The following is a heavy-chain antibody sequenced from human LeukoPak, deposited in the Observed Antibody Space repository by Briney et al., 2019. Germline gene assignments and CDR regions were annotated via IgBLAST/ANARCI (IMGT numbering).Heavy chain of an antibody. V-gene: IGHV1-69*13. J-gene: IGHJ4*02. CDR3: AGEYSSGWYGDY. D-gene: IGHD6-19*01. CDR1: GGTFSSYD. CDR2: IIPIFGTA. Sequence: GASVKVSCKASGGTFSSYDISWVRQAPGQGLEWMGGIIPIFGTANYAQKFQGRVTITADESTSTAYMELSSLRSEDTAVYYCAGEYSSGWYGDYWGQGTLVTVSS.